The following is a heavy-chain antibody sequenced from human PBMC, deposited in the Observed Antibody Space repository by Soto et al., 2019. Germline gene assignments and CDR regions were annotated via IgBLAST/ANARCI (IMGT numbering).Heavy chain of an antibody. Sequence: GGSLRLSCAASGFTFSSFAMSWVRQAPGRGLEWVSTVSGSGRDTYYADSVKGRFTISRDNSKNTLYLQMNSLRAEDTAVYYCSSHTVPRPYYFHYWGQGTLVTVST. CDR3: SSHTVPRPYYFHY. CDR2: VSGSGRDT. V-gene: IGHV3-23*01. D-gene: IGHD4-17*01. CDR1: GFTFSSFA. J-gene: IGHJ4*02.